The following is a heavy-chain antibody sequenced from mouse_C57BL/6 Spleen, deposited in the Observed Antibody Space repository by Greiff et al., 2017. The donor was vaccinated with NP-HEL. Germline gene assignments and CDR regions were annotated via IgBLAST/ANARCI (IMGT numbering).Heavy chain of an antibody. J-gene: IGHJ1*03. D-gene: IGHD1-1*01. CDR2: IYPGDGDT. Sequence: QVQLQQSGPELVKPGASVKISCKASGYAFSSSWMNWVKQRPGKGLEWIGRIYPGDGDTNYNGKFKGKATLTADKSSSTAYMQLSSLTSEDSAVYVCARLGSSYDWYFDVWGTGTTVTVSS. CDR1: GYAFSSSW. CDR3: ARLGSSYDWYFDV. V-gene: IGHV1-82*01.